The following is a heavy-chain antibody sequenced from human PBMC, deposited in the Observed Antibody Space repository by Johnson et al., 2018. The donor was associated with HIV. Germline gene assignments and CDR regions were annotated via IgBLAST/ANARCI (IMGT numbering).Heavy chain of an antibody. J-gene: IGHJ3*02. CDR1: GFTFSRYA. D-gene: IGHD1-26*01. CDR2: ISYDGSNK. V-gene: IGHV3-30-3*01. Sequence: VQLVESGGGVVQPGRSLRLSCAASGFTFSRYAIHWVRQAPGKGLEWVALISYDGSNKYYADSVKGRFTISRDNSKNTLYLQMNSLRTEDTAVYYCARVGPRSRDAFDIWGQGTMVTVSS. CDR3: ARVGPRSRDAFDI.